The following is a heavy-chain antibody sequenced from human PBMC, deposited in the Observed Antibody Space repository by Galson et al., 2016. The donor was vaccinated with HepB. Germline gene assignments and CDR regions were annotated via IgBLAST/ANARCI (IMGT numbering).Heavy chain of an antibody. CDR1: GDSITNDAYY. CDR2: ISAGGNT. D-gene: IGHD3-3*01. V-gene: IGHV4-31*03. Sequence: TLSLTCSVSGDSITNDAYYCWTWIRHHPGKGLEWIGYISAGGNTDYNPSLRSRVSISADTSKNQFSLKLSSVTAADTAVYYCARASGTTYDFRAQLRMDVWAQGTTVSVAS. J-gene: IGHJ6*02. CDR3: ARASGTTYDFRAQLRMDV.